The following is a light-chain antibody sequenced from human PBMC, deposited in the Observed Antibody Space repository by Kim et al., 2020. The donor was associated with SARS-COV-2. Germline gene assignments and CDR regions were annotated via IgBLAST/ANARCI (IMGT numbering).Light chain of an antibody. CDR3: QQYSNWPRT. Sequence: SAGEGDTLPCRASQTVSRNFIAWGQQKPGQTPRLLIYDTSTRGTGIPARVSGSGAGAEFTLTISTLQSEDFAVYYCQQYSNWPRTFGQGTKVDIK. CDR2: DTS. J-gene: IGKJ1*01. CDR1: QTVSRN. V-gene: IGKV3-15*01.